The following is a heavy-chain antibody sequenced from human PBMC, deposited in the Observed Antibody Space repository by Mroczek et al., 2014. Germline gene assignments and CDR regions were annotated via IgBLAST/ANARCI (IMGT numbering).Heavy chain of an antibody. CDR2: IYYSGST. J-gene: IGHJ6*03. CDR1: GGSISSYY. D-gene: IGHD3-10*01. Sequence: VQLQESGPGLVKPSETLSLTCTVSGGSISSYYWSWIRQPPGKGLEWIGYIYYSGSTNYNPSLKSRVTTSVDTSKNQFSLKLSSVTAADTAVYYCARLSWFGELLGDYYYYMDVWGKGTTVTVSS. V-gene: IGHV4-59*01. CDR3: ARLSWFGELLGDYYYYMDV.